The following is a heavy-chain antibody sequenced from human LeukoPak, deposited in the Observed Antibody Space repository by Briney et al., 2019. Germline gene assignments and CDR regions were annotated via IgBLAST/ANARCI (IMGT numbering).Heavy chain of an antibody. J-gene: IGHJ6*02. V-gene: IGHV4-59*01. CDR3: ARDNWNYGSSMDV. CDR2: IYYSGST. CDR1: GGSISSYY. D-gene: IGHD1-7*01. Sequence: SEPLSLTCTVSGGSISSYYWSWIRQPPGKGLEWIGYIYYSGSTNYNPSLKSRVTISVDTSKTQFSLKLSSVTAADTAVYYCARDNWNYGSSMDVWGQGTTVSVSS.